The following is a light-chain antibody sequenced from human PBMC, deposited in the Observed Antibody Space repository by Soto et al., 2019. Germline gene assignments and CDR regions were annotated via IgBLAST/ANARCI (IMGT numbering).Light chain of an antibody. CDR2: DVS. V-gene: IGKV3-11*01. CDR3: QQRANWPGT. Sequence: VVLTQSTGTLSLSPGERATLSCRASQSVYNYLAWYQQKPGQAPRLLIYDVSDRATGLPDRFSGSGSGTDFTLTISSLEPEDSAIYYCQQRANWPGTFGQGTKVDIK. CDR1: QSVYNY. J-gene: IGKJ1*01.